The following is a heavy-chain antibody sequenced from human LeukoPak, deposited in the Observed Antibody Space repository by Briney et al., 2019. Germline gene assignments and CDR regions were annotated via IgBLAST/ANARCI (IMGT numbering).Heavy chain of an antibody. V-gene: IGHV1-18*01. CDR2: ISAYNGNT. CDR1: GYTFTSSG. CDR3: ARGGAWFGAFGWDP. D-gene: IGHD3-10*01. Sequence: GASVKVSCKASGYTFTSSGISWVRQAPGQGLEWMGWISAYNGNTNYAQKFQGRVTMTRNTSISTAYMELSSLRSEDTAVYYCARGGAWFGAFGWDPWGQGTLVTVSS. J-gene: IGHJ5*02.